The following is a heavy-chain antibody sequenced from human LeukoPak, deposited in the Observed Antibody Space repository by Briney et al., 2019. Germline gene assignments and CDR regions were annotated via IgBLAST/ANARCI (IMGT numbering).Heavy chain of an antibody. Sequence: GASVKVSCKASGYTFTGFHMHWVRQAPGQGLEWMGWINPNSGGTNYAQKFQGRVTMTRDTSISTVYMELSRLRSDDTAVYYCARVLRYCSGGNCYSGGLGYMDVWGKGTTVTISS. CDR3: ARVLRYCSGGNCYSGGLGYMDV. V-gene: IGHV1-2*02. J-gene: IGHJ6*03. D-gene: IGHD2-15*01. CDR2: INPNSGGT. CDR1: GYTFTGFH.